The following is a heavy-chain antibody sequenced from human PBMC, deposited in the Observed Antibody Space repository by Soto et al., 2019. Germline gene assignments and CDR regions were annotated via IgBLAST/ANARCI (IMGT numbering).Heavy chain of an antibody. J-gene: IGHJ4*02. V-gene: IGHV3-7*01. Sequence: GGSLRLSCAASGFAFSRNWMSWVRQAPGKGPEWVANINEDGSVKWCVDSVKGRFSISGDNAKNSLYLQMDSLRLEDTALYYCARGPYWGQGTLVTVSS. CDR2: INEDGSVK. CDR3: ARGPY. CDR1: GFAFSRNW.